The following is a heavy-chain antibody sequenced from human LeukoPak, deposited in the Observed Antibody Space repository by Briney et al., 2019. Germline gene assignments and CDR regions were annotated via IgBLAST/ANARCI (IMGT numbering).Heavy chain of an antibody. Sequence: GGSLRLSCAASGFTFDDYAMHWVRQAPGKGLEWVSSISWNSGSIDYADSVKGRFTISRDNAKNSLYLQMNSLRAEDTAIYYCAKVSPINPSGYLDYWGQGTLVTVSS. J-gene: IGHJ4*02. CDR3: AKVSPINPSGYLDY. CDR2: ISWNSGSI. V-gene: IGHV3-9*01. D-gene: IGHD3-22*01. CDR1: GFTFDDYA.